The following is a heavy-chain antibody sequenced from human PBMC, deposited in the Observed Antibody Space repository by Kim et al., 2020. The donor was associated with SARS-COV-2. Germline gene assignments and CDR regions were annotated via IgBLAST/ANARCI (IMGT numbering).Heavy chain of an antibody. CDR3: AKRITHRGNPSAFDL. CDR2: IDASGGSA. Sequence: GGSLRLSCAASGVTFSNYDMTWVRQAPGKGMEWVSTIDASGGSAFYADSVRGRFIISRDNSKDTLYVQMNSLRAEDTALYYCAKRITHRGNPSAFDLWG. D-gene: IGHD1-26*01. V-gene: IGHV3-23*01. CDR1: GVTFSNYD. J-gene: IGHJ3*01.